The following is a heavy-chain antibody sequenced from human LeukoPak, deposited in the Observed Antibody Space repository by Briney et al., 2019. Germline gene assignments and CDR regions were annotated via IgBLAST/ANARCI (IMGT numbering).Heavy chain of an antibody. D-gene: IGHD2-2*02. CDR1: GGSISSGDYY. CDR3: ARYYCSSTTCYNFDY. Sequence: SETLSLTCTVSGGSISSGDYYWSWIRQPPGKGLEWIGYIHYSGSTNYNPSLKSRVTISVDTSKNQFSLKLHSVTAADTAVYYCARYYCSSTTCYNFDYWGQGTLVTVSS. J-gene: IGHJ4*02. CDR2: IHYSGST. V-gene: IGHV4-61*08.